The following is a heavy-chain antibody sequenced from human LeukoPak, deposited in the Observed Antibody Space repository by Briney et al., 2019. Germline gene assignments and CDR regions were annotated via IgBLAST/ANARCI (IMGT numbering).Heavy chain of an antibody. D-gene: IGHD3-10*01. Sequence: ASVKVSCKASGYTFTGYYMHWVRQAPGQGLEWMGWINPNSGGTNYAQKFQGRVTMTRDTSISTAYMELSRLRSDDAAVYYCAREEALLWFGDRTPTNWFDPWGQGTLVTVPS. CDR2: INPNSGGT. V-gene: IGHV1-2*02. CDR1: GYTFTGYY. J-gene: IGHJ5*02. CDR3: AREEALLWFGDRTPTNWFDP.